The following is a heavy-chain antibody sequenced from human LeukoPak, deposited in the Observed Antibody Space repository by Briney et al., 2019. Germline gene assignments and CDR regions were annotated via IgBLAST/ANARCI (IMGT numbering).Heavy chain of an antibody. CDR2: ISRSGSTK. Sequence: GSLRLSCAASGFTFSDYNMRWIRQAPGKGLEWVSSISRSGSTKYYADSVKGRFTISRGNAKNSLFLQMNSLRAEDTAVYYCARVLRYCSGGNCYSGGLGYMDVWGKGTTVTISS. J-gene: IGHJ6*03. CDR1: GFTFSDYN. D-gene: IGHD2-15*01. CDR3: ARVLRYCSGGNCYSGGLGYMDV. V-gene: IGHV3-11*01.